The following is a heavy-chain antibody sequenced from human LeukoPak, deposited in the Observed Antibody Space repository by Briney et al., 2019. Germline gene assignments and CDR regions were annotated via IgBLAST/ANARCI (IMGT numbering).Heavy chain of an antibody. V-gene: IGHV3-49*03. J-gene: IGHJ4*02. D-gene: IGHD5-18*01. CDR1: GFTFGDYA. CDR3: TSSLGYSYGHFYYFDY. CDR2: IRSKAYGGTT. Sequence: GGSLRLSCTASGFTFGDYAMSWFRQAPGKGLEWVGFIRSKAYGGTTEYAASVKGRFTISRDDSKSIAYLQMNSLKTEDTAVYYCTSSLGYSYGHFYYFDYWGQGTLVTVSS.